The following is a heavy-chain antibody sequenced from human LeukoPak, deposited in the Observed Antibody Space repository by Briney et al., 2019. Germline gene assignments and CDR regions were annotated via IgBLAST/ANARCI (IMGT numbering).Heavy chain of an antibody. D-gene: IGHD1-14*01. CDR3: AREAGYIDY. CDR1: GFTFSSYA. Sequence: TGGSLRLSCAASGFTFSSYAMHWVRQAPGKGLQSVSAINTNGDSTYYASSVKGRFAISRDNSKNTLYLRTGSLRAEDMAVYYCAREAGYIDYWGQGTLVTVSS. CDR2: INTNGDST. V-gene: IGHV3-64*01. J-gene: IGHJ4*02.